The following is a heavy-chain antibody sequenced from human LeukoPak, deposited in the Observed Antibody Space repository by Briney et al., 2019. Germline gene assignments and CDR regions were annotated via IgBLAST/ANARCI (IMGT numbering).Heavy chain of an antibody. CDR2: MNTNSGNT. CDR3: ARGWYPSGREVTHSQYYYMDV. J-gene: IGHJ6*03. D-gene: IGHD6-13*01. V-gene: IGHV1-8*02. CDR1: GYTFSSFD. Sequence: ASVKVSCKTSGYTFSSFDINWVRQATGQGLEWMGWMNTNSGNTGYAQKFQGRITMTRNISISTAYMGLSSLRSEDTAVYYCARGWYPSGREVTHSQYYYMDVWGKGSTITVSS.